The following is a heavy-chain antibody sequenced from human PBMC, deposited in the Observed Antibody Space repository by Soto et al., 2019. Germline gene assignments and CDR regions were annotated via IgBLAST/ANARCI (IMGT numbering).Heavy chain of an antibody. CDR3: TTDFIHLYIAAAGGDY. V-gene: IGHV3-15*07. J-gene: IGHJ4*02. CDR1: GFTFSNAW. D-gene: IGHD6-13*01. CDR2: IKSKTDGGTT. Sequence: EVQLVESGGGLVKPGGSLRLSCAASGFTFSNAWMNWVRQAPGKGLEWVGRIKSKTDGGTTDYAAPVKGRFTISRDDSKYTLYLQMNSLKTEDTAVYYCTTDFIHLYIAAAGGDYWGQGTLVTVSS.